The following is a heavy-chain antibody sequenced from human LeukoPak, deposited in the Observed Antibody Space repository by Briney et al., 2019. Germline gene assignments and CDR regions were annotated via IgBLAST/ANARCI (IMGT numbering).Heavy chain of an antibody. J-gene: IGHJ6*02. D-gene: IGHD3-10*01. V-gene: IGHV4-4*07. CDR3: ARYYGVTGYYGMDV. Sequence: ASETLSLTCTVSGGSISSYYWSWIRQPAGKGLEWIGRIYTSGSTNYNPSLKSRVTMSVDTSKNQFSLKLSSVTAADTAVYYCARYYGVTGYYGMDVWGQGTTVTVSS. CDR1: GGSISSYY. CDR2: IYTSGST.